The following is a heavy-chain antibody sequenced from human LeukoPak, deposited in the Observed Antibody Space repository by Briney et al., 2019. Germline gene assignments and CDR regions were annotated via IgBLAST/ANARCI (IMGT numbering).Heavy chain of an antibody. D-gene: IGHD3-3*01. Sequence: SVKVSCKASGGTFSSYAISWVRQAPGQGLEWMGGIIPIFGTANYAQKFQGRVTITADESTSTAYMELSSLRSEDTAVYYCARGDFWSGYSRYYYYMDVWGKGTPVTAS. CDR1: GGTFSSYA. V-gene: IGHV1-69*13. J-gene: IGHJ6*03. CDR2: IIPIFGTA. CDR3: ARGDFWSGYSRYYYYMDV.